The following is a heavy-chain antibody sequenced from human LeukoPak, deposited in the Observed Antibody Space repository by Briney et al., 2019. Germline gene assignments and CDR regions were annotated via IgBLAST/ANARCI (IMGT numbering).Heavy chain of an antibody. V-gene: IGHV1-69*10. Sequence: SVKVSCKASGCTFSSYVISGVRQAPGQGRAWMGWIIPIYGIANYAQKFQGTGTITTDKSTSTAYLELSILRSEDTAVYYCARPGYEFWSGYEGAWFDPWGQGTLVTVSS. J-gene: IGHJ5*02. CDR1: GCTFSSYV. D-gene: IGHD3-3*01. CDR3: ARPGYEFWSGYEGAWFDP. CDR2: IIPIYGIA.